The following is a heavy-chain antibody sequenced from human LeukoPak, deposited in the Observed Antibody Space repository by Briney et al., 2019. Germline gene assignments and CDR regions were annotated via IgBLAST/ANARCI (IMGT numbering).Heavy chain of an antibody. Sequence: SETLSLTCTVSGGSISSGNYYWSWIRQPAGKGLGWIGRIYTSGSTNYNPSLKSRVTISLDTSKNQFSLKLTSVTAADTAVYYCARDVQQQLVRIRYKWFDPWGQGTLVTVSS. J-gene: IGHJ5*02. CDR2: IYTSGST. CDR1: GGSISSGNYY. V-gene: IGHV4-61*02. CDR3: ARDVQQQLVRIRYKWFDP. D-gene: IGHD6-13*01.